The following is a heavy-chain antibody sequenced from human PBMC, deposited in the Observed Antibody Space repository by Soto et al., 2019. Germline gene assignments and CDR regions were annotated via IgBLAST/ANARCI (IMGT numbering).Heavy chain of an antibody. CDR3: ARDSLGYDSDYYYGMDV. CDR1: GFTFRNYI. CDR2: ISVSSTYI. V-gene: IGHV3-21*06. J-gene: IGHJ6*02. D-gene: IGHD5-12*01. Sequence: GGSLRLSCAASGFTFRNYIMNWVRRAPGKGLEWVSSISVSSTYIYYADSVKGRFTISRDNAKNSLYLQMSSLRAEDTAVYYCARDSLGYDSDYYYGMDVWGQGTTVTVSS.